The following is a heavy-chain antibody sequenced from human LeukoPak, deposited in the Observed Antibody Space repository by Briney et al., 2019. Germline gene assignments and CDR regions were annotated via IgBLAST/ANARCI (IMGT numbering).Heavy chain of an antibody. J-gene: IGHJ4*02. Sequence: GGSLRLSCAASGFTFSSYWMSWVRQAPGKGLEWVANIKQDGSEKYYVDSVKGRFTISRDNAKNSLYLQMNSLRAEDTAVYYCASRQSSGGHRGWPFDYWGQGTLVTVSS. D-gene: IGHD6-19*01. CDR2: IKQDGSEK. V-gene: IGHV3-7*01. CDR3: ASRQSSGGHRGWPFDY. CDR1: GFTFSSYW.